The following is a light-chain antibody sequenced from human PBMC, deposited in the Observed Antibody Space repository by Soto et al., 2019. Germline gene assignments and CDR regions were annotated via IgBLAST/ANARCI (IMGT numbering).Light chain of an antibody. CDR1: QNVENK. Sequence: EIVMTQSPPTLSVSPGERATLSFRASQNVENKLAWYQQRPGQSPRLLIYDASNRATGIPARFSGSGSGTDFTLTISSLEPEDFAVYYCQQRSNWPPITFGQGTRLEIK. CDR3: QQRSNWPPIT. CDR2: DAS. J-gene: IGKJ5*01. V-gene: IGKV3-11*01.